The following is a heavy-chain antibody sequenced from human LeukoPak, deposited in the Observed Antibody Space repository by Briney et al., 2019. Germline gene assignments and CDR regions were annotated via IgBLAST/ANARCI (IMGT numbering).Heavy chain of an antibody. Sequence: SETLSLTCAVYGGSFSGYYWSWIRQPPGKGLEWIGEINHSGSTNYNPSLKSRVTISVDTSKNQFSLKLSSVTAADTAVYYCARGAGPLYYFDYWGQGTLVTVSS. CDR1: GGSFSGYY. CDR3: ARGAGPLYYFDY. J-gene: IGHJ4*02. CDR2: INHSGST. V-gene: IGHV4-34*01.